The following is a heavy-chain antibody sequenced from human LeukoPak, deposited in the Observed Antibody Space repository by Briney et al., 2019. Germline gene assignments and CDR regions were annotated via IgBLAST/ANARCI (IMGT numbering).Heavy chain of an antibody. D-gene: IGHD5/OR15-5a*01. V-gene: IGHV3-30-3*01. Sequence: GGSLGLSCAPSGFTFRSHTMHWVRQAPGKGLEWVAVIEPDGSNKYHADSVKGRFTISRDNSKNTLYLQLDSLRSEDTAVYYCVRQSTGLDYWGQGTLVTVSS. J-gene: IGHJ4*02. CDR2: IEPDGSNK. CDR1: GFTFRSHT. CDR3: VRQSTGLDY.